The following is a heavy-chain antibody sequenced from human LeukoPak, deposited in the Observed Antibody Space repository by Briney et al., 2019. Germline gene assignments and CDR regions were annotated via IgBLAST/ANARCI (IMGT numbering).Heavy chain of an antibody. CDR1: GFTFSDHY. V-gene: IGHV3-30*18. CDR2: ISFDGSNK. J-gene: IGHJ6*02. CDR3: AKRGGQGSGNLYYGMDV. Sequence: GGSLRLSCAACGFTFSDHYMDWVRQAPGKGLEWVAVISFDGSNKHYADSVKGRFTISRDHSKSALYLQMNSLRAEDTAVYFCAKRGGQGSGNLYYGMDVWGQGTTVTVSS. D-gene: IGHD3-10*01.